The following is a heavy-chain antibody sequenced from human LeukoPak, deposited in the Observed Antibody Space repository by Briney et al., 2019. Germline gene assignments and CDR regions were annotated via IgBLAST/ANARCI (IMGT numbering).Heavy chain of an antibody. Sequence: GGSLRLSCAASGFTFSSYAMHWVRQAPGKGLEGVAVISYDGSNKYYADSVKGRFTISRDNSKNTLYLQMNSLRAEDTAVYYCARTSPYSSGWYGLETYYYYYGMDVGGQGTTGTVSS. D-gene: IGHD6-19*01. CDR1: GFTFSSYA. CDR3: ARTSPYSSGWYGLETYYYYYGMDV. V-gene: IGHV3-30-3*01. CDR2: ISYDGSNK. J-gene: IGHJ6*02.